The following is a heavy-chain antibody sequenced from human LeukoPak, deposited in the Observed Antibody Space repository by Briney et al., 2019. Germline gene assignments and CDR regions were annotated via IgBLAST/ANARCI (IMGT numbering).Heavy chain of an antibody. CDR1: GGSISSYY. CDR2: IYTTGST. CDR3: ARDPLHYFDSSGYYHSDF. D-gene: IGHD3-22*01. Sequence: SETLSLTCTVSGGSISSYYWSWIRQPAGKGLEWIGRIYTTGSTNFNPSLKSRVTMSVDTSKNQFSLKLTSVTAADTAVYYCARDPLHYFDSSGYYHSDFWGQGTLVTVSS. J-gene: IGHJ4*02. V-gene: IGHV4-4*07.